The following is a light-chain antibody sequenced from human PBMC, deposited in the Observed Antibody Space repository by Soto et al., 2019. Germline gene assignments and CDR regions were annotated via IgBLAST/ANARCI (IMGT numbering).Light chain of an antibody. CDR1: QSVSSSS. Sequence: IVLTQSPGTLSLSPGERATLSCRASQSVSSSSLAWYQQKRGQAPRLLIHDASSRATGIPDRFSGSGSGTEFTLTISRLEPEDVAIYYCQQRQYWPPITFGQGTRLEIK. J-gene: IGKJ5*01. CDR3: QQRQYWPPIT. V-gene: IGKV3D-20*02. CDR2: DAS.